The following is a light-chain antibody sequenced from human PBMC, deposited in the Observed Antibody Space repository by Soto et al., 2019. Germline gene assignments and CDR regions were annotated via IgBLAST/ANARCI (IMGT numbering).Light chain of an antibody. J-gene: IGKJ1*01. Sequence: IALTQSPDTLSVSPGEQATLSCRANQTVSRSDFAWYQQKPGQAPRLLIYAVSTRATGVPDRFSGSGSGTDFTLTITRLEPEDFEVYFCQQYDSALWTFGQGTKVEMK. CDR3: QQYDSALWT. V-gene: IGKV3-20*01. CDR1: QTVSRSD. CDR2: AVS.